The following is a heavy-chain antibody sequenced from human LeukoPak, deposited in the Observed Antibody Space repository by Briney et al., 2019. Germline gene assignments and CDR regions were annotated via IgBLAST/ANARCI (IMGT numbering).Heavy chain of an antibody. D-gene: IGHD4-11*01. V-gene: IGHV4-61*02. CDR3: ARDSHYSNYYDY. J-gene: IGHJ4*02. Sequence: KPSETLSLTCTVSGGSTSSGSYYWSWIRQPAGKGLEWIGRIYTSGSTNYNPSLKSRITISVDTSKNQFSLKLSSVTAADTAVYYCARDSHYSNYYDYWGQGTLVTVSS. CDR2: IYTSGST. CDR1: GGSTSSGSYY.